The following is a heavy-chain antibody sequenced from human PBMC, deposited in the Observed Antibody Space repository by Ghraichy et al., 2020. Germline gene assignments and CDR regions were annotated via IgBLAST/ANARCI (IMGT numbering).Heavy chain of an antibody. CDR2: IIPIFGTA. V-gene: IGHV1-69*13. J-gene: IGHJ2*01. CDR1: GGTFSSYA. Sequence: SVKVSCKASGGTFSSYAISWVRQAPGQGLEWMGGIIPIFGTANYAQKFQGRVTITADESTSTAYMELSSLRSEDTAVYYCARMVACGGDCYRNWYFDLWGRGTLVTVSS. CDR3: ARMVACGGDCYRNWYFDL. D-gene: IGHD2-21*02.